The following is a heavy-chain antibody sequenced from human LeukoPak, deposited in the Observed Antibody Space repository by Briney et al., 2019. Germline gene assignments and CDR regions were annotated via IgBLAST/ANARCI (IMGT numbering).Heavy chain of an antibody. CDR1: GFTFSSYD. CDR3: ARGQYCSGGSCYSGTLLFDP. D-gene: IGHD2-15*01. J-gene: IGHJ5*02. Sequence: PGGSLRLSCAASGFTFSSYDMHWVRQATGKGLEWVSAIGTAGDTYYPGSVKGRFTISRENAKNYLYLQMNSLRAGDTAVYYCARGQYCSGGSCYSGTLLFDPWGQGTLVTVSS. CDR2: IGTAGDT. V-gene: IGHV3-13*01.